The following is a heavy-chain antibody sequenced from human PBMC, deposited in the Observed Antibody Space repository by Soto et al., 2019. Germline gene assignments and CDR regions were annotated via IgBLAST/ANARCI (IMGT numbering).Heavy chain of an antibody. Sequence: DVQLVESGGGLVNPGRSLRLSCRYSGFTSGAYPMSWFRQAPGKGLEWVGFIRDKAYGGTTEYAASVRGRFTISRDDSKSIAYLQMNSLKIEDTGVYYCTRDQTGWETRPIYPDYWGQGTLVAVSS. V-gene: IGHV3-49*05. D-gene: IGHD1-26*01. CDR3: TRDQTGWETRPIYPDY. J-gene: IGHJ4*02. CDR2: IRDKAYGGTT. CDR1: GFTSGAYP.